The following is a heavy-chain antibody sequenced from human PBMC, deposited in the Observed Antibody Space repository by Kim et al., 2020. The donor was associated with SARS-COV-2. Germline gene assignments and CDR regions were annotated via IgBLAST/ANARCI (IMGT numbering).Heavy chain of an antibody. D-gene: IGHD3-22*01. J-gene: IGHJ4*02. CDR3: ARDPNVGSSGYYYDY. Sequence: QKFQGRVTITRDTSASTAYMELSSLRSEDTAVYYCARDPNVGSSGYYYDYWGQGTLVTVSS. V-gene: IGHV1-3*01.